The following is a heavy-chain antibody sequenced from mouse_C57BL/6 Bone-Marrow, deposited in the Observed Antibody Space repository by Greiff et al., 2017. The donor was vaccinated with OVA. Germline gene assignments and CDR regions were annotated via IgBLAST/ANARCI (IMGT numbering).Heavy chain of an antibody. D-gene: IGHD1-1*01. Sequence: VQLQQSGPELVKPGASVKISCKASGYTFTDSYMNWLKQSHGKSLEWIGDINPNNGGTSYNQKFKGKATLTVDKSSSTAYMELRSLTSEDSAVYYCAREGGTRTDYAMDYWGQGTSVTVSS. J-gene: IGHJ4*01. V-gene: IGHV1-26*01. CDR1: GYTFTDSY. CDR2: INPNNGGT. CDR3: AREGGTRTDYAMDY.